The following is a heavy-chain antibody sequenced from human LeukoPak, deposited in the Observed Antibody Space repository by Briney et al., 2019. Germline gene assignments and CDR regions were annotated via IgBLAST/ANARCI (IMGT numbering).Heavy chain of an antibody. CDR3: ARNLGAAAFDY. CDR2: IYPGDSDT. Sequence: GESLKISCKGSGYSFNNYWIGWVRQTPGKGLEWMGIIYPGDSDTRYSPSFQGQVTMSADKSISTAYLQWGGLKASDTAIYFCARNLGAAAFDYWGQGTLVTVSS. J-gene: IGHJ4*02. D-gene: IGHD6-25*01. V-gene: IGHV5-51*01. CDR1: GYSFNNYW.